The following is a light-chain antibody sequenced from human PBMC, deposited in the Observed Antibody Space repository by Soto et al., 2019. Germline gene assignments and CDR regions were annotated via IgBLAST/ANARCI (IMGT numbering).Light chain of an antibody. Sequence: DIQMTQSPSTLSGSVGDRVTITCRASQTISSWLAWYQQKPGKAPKLLIYKASGLQSGVPSRFSGSGSGTEFTLIISSLQPDDFATYYCQQYARNPLTFGGGTKVDIK. J-gene: IGKJ4*01. CDR3: QQYARNPLT. CDR2: KAS. CDR1: QTISSW. V-gene: IGKV1-5*03.